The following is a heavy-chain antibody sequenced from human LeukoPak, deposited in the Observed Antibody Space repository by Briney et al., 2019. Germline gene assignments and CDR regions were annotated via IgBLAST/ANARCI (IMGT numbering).Heavy chain of an antibody. Sequence: SETLSLTCTVSGYSINSDYYWGWIRQPPGKGLEWIGTIYHTGTTYYNPSLKSRVTISVDTSKNQFSLKLSSVTAADTAVYYCARGVARTYYSDTSGYAAADYWGQRTLVTVSS. J-gene: IGHJ4*02. CDR3: ARGVARTYYSDTSGYAAADY. D-gene: IGHD3-22*01. CDR2: IYHTGTT. V-gene: IGHV4-38-2*02. CDR1: GYSINSDYY.